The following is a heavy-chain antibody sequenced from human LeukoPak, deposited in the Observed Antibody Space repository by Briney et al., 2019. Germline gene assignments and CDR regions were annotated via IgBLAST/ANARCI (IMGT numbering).Heavy chain of an antibody. D-gene: IGHD1-14*01. CDR3: ARVAYGSSWFDP. V-gene: IGHV4-39*07. Sequence: SETLSLTCTVSGGSISSSSYYWGWIRQPPGKGLEWIGSIYYSGSTYYNPSLKSRVTISVDTSKNQFSLELTSVTAADTAVYYCARVAYGSSWFDPWGQGTLVTVSS. J-gene: IGHJ5*02. CDR1: GGSISSSSYY. CDR2: IYYSGST.